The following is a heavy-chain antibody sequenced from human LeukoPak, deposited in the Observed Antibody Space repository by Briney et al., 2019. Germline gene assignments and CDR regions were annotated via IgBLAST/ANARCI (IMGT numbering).Heavy chain of an antibody. CDR1: GYTFTNYA. D-gene: IGHD2-2*02. CDR3: ARDGLSYTNPNNWFDP. J-gene: IGHJ5*02. CDR2: ISAYNGDT. V-gene: IGHV1-18*01. Sequence: ASVKVACKASGYTFTNYAINWVRQAPGEGLEWMGWISAYNGDTNYAQNLQGRVTMTTDTSTDTAYMELRSLRSDDTAVYYCARDGLSYTNPNNWFDPWGQGTLVTVSS.